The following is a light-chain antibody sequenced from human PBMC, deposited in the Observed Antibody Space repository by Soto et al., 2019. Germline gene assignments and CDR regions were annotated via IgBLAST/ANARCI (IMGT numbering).Light chain of an antibody. J-gene: IGKJ1*01. CDR3: QHYNSYSEA. Sequence: PGEGATLSCRASQSATGTNLAWYQQRAGQAPRLLIYDAVRRATGIPDRFSGSGSGTDFTLTISSLQPDDFATYYCQHYNSYSEAFGQGTKVDIK. V-gene: IGKV3-20*01. CDR1: QSATGTN. CDR2: DAV.